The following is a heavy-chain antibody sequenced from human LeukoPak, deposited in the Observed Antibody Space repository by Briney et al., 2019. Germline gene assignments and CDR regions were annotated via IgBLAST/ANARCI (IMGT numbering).Heavy chain of an antibody. D-gene: IGHD3-3*01. J-gene: IGHJ4*02. CDR1: GFTVSSNY. V-gene: IGHV3-66*01. CDR2: IYSGGST. Sequence: GGSLRLSCAASGFTVSSNYMSWVRQAPGKGLEWVSVIYSGGSTYYADSVKGRFTISRDNSKNTLYLQMNSLRAGDTAVYYCARERQNKDFWSGGDYWGQGTLVTVSS. CDR3: ARERQNKDFWSGGDY.